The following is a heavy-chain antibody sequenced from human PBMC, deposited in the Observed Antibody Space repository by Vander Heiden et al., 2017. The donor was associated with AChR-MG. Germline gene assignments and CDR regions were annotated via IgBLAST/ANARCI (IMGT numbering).Heavy chain of an antibody. CDR3: AKDPWELPPEENKDY. Sequence: EVQLLEPGGRLVHPGGSLRLSCAASGFTFSSYDMSWVRQAPGKGLEWVSAISGSGGSTYYADSVKRRFTISRDNSKNTLYLQMNSLSAEDTAVYYCAKDPWELPPEENKDYWGQGTLVTVSS. J-gene: IGHJ4*02. CDR2: ISGSGGST. CDR1: GFTFSSYD. D-gene: IGHD1-26*01. V-gene: IGHV3-23*01.